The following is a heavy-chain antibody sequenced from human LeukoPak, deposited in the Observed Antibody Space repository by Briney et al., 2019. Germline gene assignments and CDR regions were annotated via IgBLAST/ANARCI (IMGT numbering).Heavy chain of an antibody. Sequence: SGGSLRLSCAASGFSFSDYSMNWVRQAPGKGLEWVSSIISSTTYTYYADSVKGRFTISRDNAKNSLFLQMNSLRPEDTAVYYCARVVSSGWYHNDHWGQGTLVTVSS. J-gene: IGHJ4*02. CDR3: ARVVSSGWYHNDH. V-gene: IGHV3-21*01. CDR2: IISSTTYT. D-gene: IGHD6-19*01. CDR1: GFSFSDYS.